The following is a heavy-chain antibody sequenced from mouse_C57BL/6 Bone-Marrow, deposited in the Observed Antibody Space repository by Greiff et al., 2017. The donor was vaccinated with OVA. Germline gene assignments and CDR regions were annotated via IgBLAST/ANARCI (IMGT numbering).Heavy chain of an antibody. Sequence: VHVKQSGPELVKPGASVKISCKASGYSFTDYNMNWVKQSNGKSLEWIGVINPNYGTTSYNQKFKGKATLTVDQSSSTAYMQLNSLTSEDSAVYYCAREGGYYGSSYVYWYFDVWGTGTTVTVSS. J-gene: IGHJ1*03. CDR1: GYSFTDYN. V-gene: IGHV1-39*01. CDR2: INPNYGTT. CDR3: AREGGYYGSSYVYWYFDV. D-gene: IGHD1-1*01.